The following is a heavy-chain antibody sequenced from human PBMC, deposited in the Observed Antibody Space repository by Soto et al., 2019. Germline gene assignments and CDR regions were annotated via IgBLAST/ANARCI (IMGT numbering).Heavy chain of an antibody. V-gene: IGHV4-34*01. J-gene: IGHJ5*02. CDR3: ARTYYYRSGTYFAWFDP. Sequence: QVRLKQRGAGLLKPSETLSLICDVYGGSFSGYYWSWIRQSPGKGLEWIGQIKHSGGTNYNPLLKSRVTISVDPPRNQFSLKLSSVTAADTAVYFCARTYYYRSGTYFAWFDPWGQGTLVTVSS. D-gene: IGHD3-10*01. CDR1: GGSFSGYY. CDR2: IKHSGGT.